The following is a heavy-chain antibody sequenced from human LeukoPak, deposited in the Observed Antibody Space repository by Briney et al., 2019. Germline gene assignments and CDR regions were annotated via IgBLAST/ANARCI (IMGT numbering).Heavy chain of an antibody. V-gene: IGHV3-30-3*01. CDR3: ARDLFGQWLLDY. J-gene: IGHJ4*02. CDR2: ISYDGGNK. Sequence: GGSLRLSCAASGFTFSSYAMHWVRQAPGKGLEWVAVISYDGGNKYYADSVKGRFTISRDNSKNTLYLQMNSLRAEDTAVYYCARDLFGQWLLDYWGQGTLVTVSS. CDR1: GFTFSSYA. D-gene: IGHD6-19*01.